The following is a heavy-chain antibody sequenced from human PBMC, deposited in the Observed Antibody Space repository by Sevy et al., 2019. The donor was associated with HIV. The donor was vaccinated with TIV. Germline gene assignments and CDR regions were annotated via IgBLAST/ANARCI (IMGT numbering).Heavy chain of an antibody. CDR1: GFTFSSYA. D-gene: IGHD4-17*01. Sequence: GGSLRLSCSASGFTFSSYAMHWVRQAPGKGLENVSAISSNGGSTYYADSVKGRFTISRDNSKNTLYLQMSSLRAEDTAVYYCVKNYDGDNGQEPFDYWGQGTLVTVSS. CDR3: VKNYDGDNGQEPFDY. V-gene: IGHV3-64D*06. J-gene: IGHJ4*02. CDR2: ISSNGGST.